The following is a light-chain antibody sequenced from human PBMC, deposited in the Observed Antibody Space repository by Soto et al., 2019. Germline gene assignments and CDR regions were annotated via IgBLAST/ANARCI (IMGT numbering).Light chain of an antibody. CDR1: NSNVGHFNL. CDR3: ASYGSL. Sequence: QSALTQPASVSASPGQWITISCTGTNSNVGHFNLVSWYQQPPGKAPQLIIYENDKRPSGVSDRFSGSKSGSTASLTTSGLQAEDEAYYYCASYGSLFGAGTKLTVL. J-gene: IGLJ2*01. V-gene: IGLV2-23*01. CDR2: END.